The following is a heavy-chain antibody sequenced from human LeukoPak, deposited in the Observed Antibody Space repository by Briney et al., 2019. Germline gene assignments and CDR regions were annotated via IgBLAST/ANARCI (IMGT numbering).Heavy chain of an antibody. CDR3: ATRRRIDF. Sequence: GRSLRLSCAASGFTFSTYWMSWVCQAPRKGLEWVANIKEDGSEKYYVDSVKGRFTISRDNAKNSLYLQMNSLRAEDTAVYYCATRRRIDFWGQGTLVTVSS. CDR1: GFTFSTYW. V-gene: IGHV3-7*05. J-gene: IGHJ4*02. CDR2: IKEDGSEK.